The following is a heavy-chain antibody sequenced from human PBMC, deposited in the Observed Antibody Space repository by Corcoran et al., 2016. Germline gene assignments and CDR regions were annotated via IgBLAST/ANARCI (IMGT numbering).Heavy chain of an antibody. CDR3: GGEGQQWRVPGVDY. CDR2: IIPIFGTA. CDR1: GGTFSSYA. V-gene: IGHV1-69*06. D-gene: IGHD6-19*01. J-gene: IGHJ4*02. Sequence: QVQLVQSGAEVKKPGSSVKVSCKASGGTFSSYAISWVRQAPGQGLEWMGGIIPIFGTANYAQKFQGRVTMTADKSKSTAYMELSSLRAEETAGYYCGGEGQQWRVPGVDYWGQGTLVTVSS.